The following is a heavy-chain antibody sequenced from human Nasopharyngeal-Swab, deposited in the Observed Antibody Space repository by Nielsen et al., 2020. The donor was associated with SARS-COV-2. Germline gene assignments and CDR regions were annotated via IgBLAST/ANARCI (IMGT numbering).Heavy chain of an antibody. V-gene: IGHV3-33*01. J-gene: IGHJ4*02. CDR2: IWYDGSNK. D-gene: IGHD3-22*01. CDR1: GFTFSSYG. CDR3: ARDPDYYDSSGFDY. Sequence: GGSLRLSCAASGFTFSSYGMHWVRQAPGKGLEWVAVIWYDGSNKFYADSVKGRFTISRDNSKNTLYLQMNSLRAEDTAVYYCARDPDYYDSSGFDYWGQGTLVTVSS.